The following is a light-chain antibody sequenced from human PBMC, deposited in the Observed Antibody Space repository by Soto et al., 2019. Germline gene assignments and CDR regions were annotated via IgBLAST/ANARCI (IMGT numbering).Light chain of an antibody. V-gene: IGKV1-5*03. Sequence: DIQMTQSPSTLSASVGDRVTITCRASQSISSWLAWYQQKPGKAPKLLIYKASSLESGVPSRFSGSGSGTEFTLTISSLQPEDIATYYCQQYSNLITFGQGTRLEIK. CDR3: QQYSNLIT. J-gene: IGKJ5*01. CDR1: QSISSW. CDR2: KAS.